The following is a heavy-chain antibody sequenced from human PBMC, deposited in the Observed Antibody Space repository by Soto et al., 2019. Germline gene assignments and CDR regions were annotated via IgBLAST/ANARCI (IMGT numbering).Heavy chain of an antibody. CDR3: ARLPRDCNKTSCYYADH. D-gene: IGHD3-3*01. Sequence: PGESLKISCRGSGYDFNTNWFGWVRQLPGRGLEWVGIMYPGDSDTRYNPSLQGHVTLSVDVTVSTAFLQWRSLEASDTGMYFCARLPRDCNKTSCYYADHWGQGTQVTVSP. J-gene: IGHJ4*02. V-gene: IGHV5-51*01. CDR2: MYPGDSDT. CDR1: GYDFNTNW.